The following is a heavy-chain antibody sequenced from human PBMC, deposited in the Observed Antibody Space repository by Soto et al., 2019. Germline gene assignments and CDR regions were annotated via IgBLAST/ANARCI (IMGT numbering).Heavy chain of an antibody. CDR2: ISWNSGSI. D-gene: IGHD5-12*01. J-gene: IGHJ4*02. V-gene: IGHV3-9*01. Sequence: PGGSLRLSCAASGFKFDDYAMHWVRQAPGKGLEWVSGISWNSGSIGYADSVKGRFTISRDNAKNSLYLQMNSLRPEDTALYYCAKSYSGSGGGFDYWGQGTLVTVSS. CDR3: AKSYSGSGGGFDY. CDR1: GFKFDDYA.